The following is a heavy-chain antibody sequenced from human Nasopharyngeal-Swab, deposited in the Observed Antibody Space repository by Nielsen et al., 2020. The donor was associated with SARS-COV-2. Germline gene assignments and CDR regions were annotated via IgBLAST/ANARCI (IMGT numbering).Heavy chain of an antibody. CDR2: IIIIFGTA. CDR3: ARPAIAEPYYYFYGMDV. Sequence: SVKVSCKASGGTFSSYAISWVRQAPGQGLEWMGGIIIIFGTANYAQKFQGRVTITADDSTSTAYMELSSLRSEDTAVYYCARPAIAEPYYYFYGMDVWGRGTTVTVS. V-gene: IGHV1-69*13. CDR1: GGTFSSYA. J-gene: IGHJ6*02. D-gene: IGHD2-21*01.